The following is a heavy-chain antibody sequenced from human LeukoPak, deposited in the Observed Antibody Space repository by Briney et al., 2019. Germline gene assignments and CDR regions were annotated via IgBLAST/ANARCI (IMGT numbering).Heavy chain of an antibody. CDR2: IYTSGST. D-gene: IGHD3-3*01. CDR1: GYSISSGYY. CDR3: ARAYYDFWSSFDY. V-gene: IGHV4-61*02. Sequence: SETLSLTCAVSGYSISSGYYWGWIRQPAGKGLEWIGRIYTSGSTNYNPSLKSRVTISVDTSKNQFSLKLSSVTAADTAVYYCARAYYDFWSSFDYWGQGTLVTVSS. J-gene: IGHJ4*02.